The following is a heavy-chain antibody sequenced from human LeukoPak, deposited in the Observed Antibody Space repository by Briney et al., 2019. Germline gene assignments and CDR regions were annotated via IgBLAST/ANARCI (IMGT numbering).Heavy chain of an antibody. J-gene: IGHJ3*02. Sequence: GGSREISCKGSGYRFTNYWMGGVRQMPGKGLEGMGIIYPGDSDTRYRASCKGQVTLSADNSISTAYLQWTSLKASDTAMYYCARQGWRTTVTTSAFDIWRQGTMVTVSS. CDR1: GYRFTNYW. CDR3: ARQGWRTTVTTSAFDI. D-gene: IGHD4-17*01. CDR2: IYPGDSDT. V-gene: IGHV5-51*01.